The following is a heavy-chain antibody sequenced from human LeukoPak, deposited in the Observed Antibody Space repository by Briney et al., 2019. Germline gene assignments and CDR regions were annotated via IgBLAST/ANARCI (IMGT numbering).Heavy chain of an antibody. CDR3: ASLPSSSWSDY. V-gene: IGHV4-38-2*02. CDR1: GDVISSGYY. J-gene: IGHJ4*02. Sequence: SETLSLTCTVSGDVISSGYYWSWIRQPPGKGLEWIGYIYHSGGTYYNPSLKSRVSISVDTSKNQFSLKLSSVTAADTAVYYCASLPSSSWSDYWGQGTLVTVSS. D-gene: IGHD6-13*01. CDR2: IYHSGGT.